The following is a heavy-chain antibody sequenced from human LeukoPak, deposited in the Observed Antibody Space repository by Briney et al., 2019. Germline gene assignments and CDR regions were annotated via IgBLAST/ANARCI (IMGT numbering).Heavy chain of an antibody. J-gene: IGHJ4*02. CDR2: ISYDGSNK. Sequence: PGGSLRLSCAASGFTFSSYGMHWVRQAPGKGLEWVAVISYDGSNKYYADSVKGRFTISRDNSKNTLYLQMNSLRAEDTAVYYCARGGDRRHIVVVTAIGGVDYWGQGTLVTVSS. D-gene: IGHD2-21*02. CDR1: GFTFSSYG. V-gene: IGHV3-30*03. CDR3: ARGGDRRHIVVVTAIGGVDY.